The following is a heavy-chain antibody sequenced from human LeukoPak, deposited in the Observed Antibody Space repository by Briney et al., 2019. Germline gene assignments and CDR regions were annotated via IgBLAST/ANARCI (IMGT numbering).Heavy chain of an antibody. Sequence: SETLSLTCTVSGGSISSGGNSWSWIRQHPEKGLEWIGYIYYSGSTYYNPSLKGRVTMSIDTSKNQFSLKLSSVTAADTAVYYCAREIPILDVWGKGTAVTVPS. J-gene: IGHJ6*04. V-gene: IGHV4-31*03. D-gene: IGHD2-2*01. CDR1: GGSISSGGNS. CDR3: AREIPILDV. CDR2: IYYSGST.